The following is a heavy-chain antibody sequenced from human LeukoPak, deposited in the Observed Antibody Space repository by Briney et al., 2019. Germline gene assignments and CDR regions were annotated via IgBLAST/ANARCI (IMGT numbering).Heavy chain of an antibody. CDR3: KSGGAAPGSFDY. V-gene: IGHV3-7*01. D-gene: IGHD1-1*01. CDR2: IKYDGNEE. J-gene: IGHJ4*02. Sequence: GGFLRLSCAASGFTFSSYWMSWMRQAPGKGLEWVANIKYDGNEEYYVDSVRGRFTISRDNAKNSLYLQLNSLRVEDTAVYYCKSGGAAPGSFDYWGQGTLVTVSP. CDR1: GFTFSSYW.